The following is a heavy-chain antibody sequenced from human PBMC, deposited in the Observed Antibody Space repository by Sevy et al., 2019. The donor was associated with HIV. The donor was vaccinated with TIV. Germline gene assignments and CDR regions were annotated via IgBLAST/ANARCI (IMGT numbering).Heavy chain of an antibody. CDR2: ISGSGGST. CDR3: SGYYGSGSPRGNAFDI. D-gene: IGHD3-10*01. CDR1: GFTFSSYA. V-gene: IGHV3-23*01. J-gene: IGHJ3*02. Sequence: GGSLRLSCAASGFTFSSYAMSWVRQAPGKGLEWVSAISGSGGSTYYADSVKGRFTISRDNSKNRLYLQMNSLRAEDTAVYYCSGYYGSGSPRGNAFDIWGQGTMVTVSS.